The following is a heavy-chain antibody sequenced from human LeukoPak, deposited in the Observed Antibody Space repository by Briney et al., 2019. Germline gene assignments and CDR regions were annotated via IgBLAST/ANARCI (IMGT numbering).Heavy chain of an antibody. D-gene: IGHD6-19*01. CDR1: GGSFGGYY. Sequence: SETLSLTCAVYGGSFGGYYWSWIRQPPGKGLEWIGEINHSGSTNYNPSLKSRVTISVDTSKNQFSLKLSSVTAADTAVYYCARGRPAVVDYWGQGTLVTVSS. CDR3: ARGRPAVVDY. CDR2: INHSGST. V-gene: IGHV4-34*01. J-gene: IGHJ4*02.